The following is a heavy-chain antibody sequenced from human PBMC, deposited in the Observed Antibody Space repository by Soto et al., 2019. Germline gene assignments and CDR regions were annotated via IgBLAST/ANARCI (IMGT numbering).Heavy chain of an antibody. Sequence: QITLKESGPTLVKPTQTLTLTGTFSGFSLSSIGVGVGWIRQPPGKALEWLGILYWDDDKHYSPSLKSRISIAKDTSKDQVVLTSTNMDPVDTATYYCAHTIVVVPTAHDAFDVWGQGTMVTVSS. CDR2: LYWDDDK. V-gene: IGHV2-5*02. J-gene: IGHJ3*01. CDR3: AHTIVVVPTAHDAFDV. CDR1: GFSLSSIGVG. D-gene: IGHD2-2*01.